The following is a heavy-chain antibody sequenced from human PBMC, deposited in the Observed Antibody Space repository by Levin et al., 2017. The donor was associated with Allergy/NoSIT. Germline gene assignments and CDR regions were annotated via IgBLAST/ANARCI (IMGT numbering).Heavy chain of an antibody. CDR3: ARRTPPRIRNWFDP. Sequence: SETLSLTCAVYGGSFSGYYWSWIRQPPGKGLEWIGEINHSGSTNYNPSLKSRVTISVDTSKNQFSLKLSSVTAADTAVYYCARRTPPRIRNWFDPWGQGTLVTVSS. V-gene: IGHV4-34*01. CDR2: INHSGST. CDR1: GGSFSGYY. J-gene: IGHJ5*02.